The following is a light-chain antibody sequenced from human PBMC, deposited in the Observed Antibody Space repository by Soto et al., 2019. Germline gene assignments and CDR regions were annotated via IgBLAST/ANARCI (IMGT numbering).Light chain of an antibody. J-gene: IGKJ2*01. CDR2: AAS. Sequence: DIQMTQSPSSLSASVGDRVTITCRASQSISSYLNWYQQKPGKAPKLLIYAASSLQSWVPSRFSASRSGTDFTLTISSLQPEDFATYYCQQSYSTPYTFGQGTKLEIK. CDR1: QSISSY. V-gene: IGKV1-39*01. CDR3: QQSYSTPYT.